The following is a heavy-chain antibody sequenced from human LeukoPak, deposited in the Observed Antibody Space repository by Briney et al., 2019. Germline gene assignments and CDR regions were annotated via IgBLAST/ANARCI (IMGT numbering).Heavy chain of an antibody. Sequence: PGGSLRLSCAASGFTFSDYYVSWIRPARGKGLGLVTYISSSGSTIYYADSVKGRFTISRDNAKNSLYLQMNSLRAEDTAVYYCAREIGRKSGSYVDYWGQGTLVTVSS. CDR3: AREIGRKSGSYVDY. D-gene: IGHD1-26*01. CDR2: ISSSGSTI. V-gene: IGHV3-11*01. CDR1: GFTFSDYY. J-gene: IGHJ4*02.